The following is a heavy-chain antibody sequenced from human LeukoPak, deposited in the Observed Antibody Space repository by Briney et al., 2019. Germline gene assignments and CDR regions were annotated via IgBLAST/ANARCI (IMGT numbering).Heavy chain of an antibody. V-gene: IGHV4-59*12. CDR3: ARGPAAAGIIYYYYMDV. CDR2: IYYSGST. J-gene: IGHJ6*03. CDR1: GGSISSYY. Sequence: SETLSLTCTVSGGSISSYYWSWIRQPPGKGLGWIGYIYYSGSTNYNPSLKSRVTMSVDTSKNQFSLKLSSVTAADTAVYYCARGPAAAGIIYYYYMDVWGKGTTVTISS. D-gene: IGHD6-13*01.